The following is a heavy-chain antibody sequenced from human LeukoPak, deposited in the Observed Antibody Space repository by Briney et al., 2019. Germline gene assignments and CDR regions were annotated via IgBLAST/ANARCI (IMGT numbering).Heavy chain of an antibody. D-gene: IGHD4-23*01. CDR3: AHHGQTYGGNSSNWFDP. V-gene: IGHV1-2*02. Sequence: GASVKVSCKASGYTFTGYYMHWVRQAPGQGLEWMGWINPNSGGTNYAQKFQGRVTMTRDTSISTAYMELSRLRSDDTAVYYCAHHGQTYGGNSSNWFDPWGQGTLVTVSS. CDR1: GYTFTGYY. J-gene: IGHJ5*02. CDR2: INPNSGGT.